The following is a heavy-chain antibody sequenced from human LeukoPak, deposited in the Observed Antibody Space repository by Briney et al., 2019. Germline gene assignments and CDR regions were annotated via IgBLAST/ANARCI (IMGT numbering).Heavy chain of an antibody. J-gene: IGHJ3*02. CDR2: IIPIFGTA. D-gene: IGHD7-27*01. V-gene: IGHV1-69*13. Sequence: GASVKVSCKASGGTFSSYAISWVRQAPGQGLEWMGGIIPIFGTANYAQKFQGRVTITADESTSTAYMELSSLRSEDAAVYYCARVSPPNLTGDDAFDIWGQGTMVTVSS. CDR1: GGTFSSYA. CDR3: ARVSPPNLTGDDAFDI.